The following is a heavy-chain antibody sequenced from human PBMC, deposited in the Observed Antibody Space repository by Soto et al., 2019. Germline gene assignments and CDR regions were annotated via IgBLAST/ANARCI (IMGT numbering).Heavy chain of an antibody. D-gene: IGHD4-17*01. CDR3: ARHGFYGDYSSNYFDP. V-gene: IGHV5-51*01. Sequence: GESLKISCKGSGYSFTNYWIAWVRQMPGKGLEYMGIIYPSDSDTRYSPSFQGQVTISADKSINTAYLQWSSLKASDTAMYYCARHGFYGDYSSNYFDPLGQGTLVTVSS. CDR2: IYPSDSDT. CDR1: GYSFTNYW. J-gene: IGHJ5*02.